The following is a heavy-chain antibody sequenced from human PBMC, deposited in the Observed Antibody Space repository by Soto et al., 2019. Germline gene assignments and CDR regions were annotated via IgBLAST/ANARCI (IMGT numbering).Heavy chain of an antibody. Sequence: PSETLSLTCAVYGGSFSGYYWSWIRQPPGKGLEWIGEINHSGSTNYNPSLKSRVTISVDTSKNQFSLKLSSVTAADTAVYYCARGALDYGDPSFDYWGQGTLVTVSS. V-gene: IGHV4-34*01. D-gene: IGHD4-17*01. CDR3: ARGALDYGDPSFDY. J-gene: IGHJ4*02. CDR2: INHSGST. CDR1: GGSFSGYY.